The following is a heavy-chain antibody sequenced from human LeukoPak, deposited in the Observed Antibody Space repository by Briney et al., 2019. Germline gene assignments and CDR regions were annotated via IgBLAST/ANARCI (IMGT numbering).Heavy chain of an antibody. D-gene: IGHD1-1*01. CDR2: VYSSGRL. V-gene: IGHV4-39*07. J-gene: IGHJ4*02. Sequence: SETLCLTCAVSGVSISIRNYYWAWIPPPPGRQLEWIGSVYSSGRLYSNTSLTSRVTTSVDTSHNQFSLKLNSVSAADTGLYFCARDRRQRDYFDFWGQGARVTVPS. CDR3: ARDRRQRDYFDF. CDR1: GVSISIRNYY.